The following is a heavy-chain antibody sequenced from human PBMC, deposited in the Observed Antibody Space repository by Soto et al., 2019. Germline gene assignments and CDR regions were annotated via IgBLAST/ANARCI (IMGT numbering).Heavy chain of an antibody. V-gene: IGHV3-30*18. J-gene: IGHJ4*02. Sequence: QVQLVESGGGVVQPGRSLRLSCAASGFTFSSYGMHWVCQAPGKGLEWVAVISYDGSNKYYADSVKGRFTISRDNSKNTLYLQMNSLSAEDTAVYYCAKDKGYCSGGSCYYFDYWGQGTLVTVSS. CDR2: ISYDGSNK. CDR3: AKDKGYCSGGSCYYFDY. CDR1: GFTFSSYG. D-gene: IGHD2-15*01.